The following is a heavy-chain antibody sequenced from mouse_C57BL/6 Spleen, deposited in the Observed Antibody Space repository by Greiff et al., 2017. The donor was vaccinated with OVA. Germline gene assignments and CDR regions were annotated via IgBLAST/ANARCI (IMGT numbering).Heavy chain of an antibody. CDR2: IDPEDGDT. V-gene: IGHV14-1*01. CDR3: TRGAYPAMDY. J-gene: IGHJ4*01. CDR1: GFNIKDYY. Sequence: VHVKQSGAELVRPGASVKLSCTASGFNIKDYYMHWVKQRPEQGLEWIGRIDPEDGDTEYAPKFQGKATMTADTSSNTAYLQLSSLTSEDTAVYYCTRGAYPAMDYWGQGTSVTVSS. D-gene: IGHD2-10*01.